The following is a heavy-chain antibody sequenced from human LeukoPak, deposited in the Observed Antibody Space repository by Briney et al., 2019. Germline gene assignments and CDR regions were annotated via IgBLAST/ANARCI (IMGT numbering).Heavy chain of an antibody. Sequence: SVKVSCKASGGTFSSYAISWVRQAPGQGLEWMGRIIPILGIANYAQKFQGRVTITADKSTSTAYMELSSLRSEDTAVYYCAREIPYYDILTGPPYYYMDVWGKGTTVTVS. J-gene: IGHJ6*03. V-gene: IGHV1-69*04. D-gene: IGHD3-9*01. CDR2: IIPILGIA. CDR1: GGTFSSYA. CDR3: AREIPYYDILTGPPYYYMDV.